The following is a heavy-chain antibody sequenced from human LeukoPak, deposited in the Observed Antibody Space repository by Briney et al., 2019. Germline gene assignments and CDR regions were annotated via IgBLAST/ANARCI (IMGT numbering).Heavy chain of an antibody. CDR2: MNPKSGAT. J-gene: IGHJ6*03. CDR1: GYRFTGYY. CDR3: ARGSDYDDYFYMDF. V-gene: IGHV1-2*02. Sequence: ASVKVSCKTSGYRFTGYYLHWVRQAPGQGLEWMGWMNPKSGATDYARKFQGRVTMTRDTSISTAYMELTRLRSDDTAVYFCARGSDYDDYFYMDFWGKGTTVTVSS.